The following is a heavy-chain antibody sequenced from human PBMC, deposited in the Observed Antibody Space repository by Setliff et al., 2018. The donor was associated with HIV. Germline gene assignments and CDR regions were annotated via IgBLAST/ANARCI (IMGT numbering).Heavy chain of an antibody. V-gene: IGHV3-11*01. D-gene: IGHD3-22*01. CDR1: GFSFSDYY. CDR2: LSGTSSTI. CDR3: ARDLFPYYHDSRPYYPPAY. J-gene: IGHJ4*02. Sequence: PGGSLRLSCAASGFSFSDYYMYWIRQAPGKGLEWVSSLSGTSSTIYLADSVKGRFTISRDNAQNSLYLNMNSLRAEDTAMYYCARDLFPYYHDSRPYYPPAYWGQGTLVTVSS.